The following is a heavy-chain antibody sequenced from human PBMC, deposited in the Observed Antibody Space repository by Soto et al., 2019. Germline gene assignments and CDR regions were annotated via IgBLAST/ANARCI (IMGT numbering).Heavy chain of an antibody. CDR1: GFTFSSYS. D-gene: IGHD3-3*01. V-gene: IGHV3-48*01. Sequence: GGSLRLSCAASGFTFSSYSMNWVRQAPGKGLEWVSYISSSSSTIYYADSVKGRFTISRDNAKNSLCLQMNSLRAEDTAVYYCARGIGDFWSGYYTQWFDPWGQGTLVTVSS. J-gene: IGHJ5*02. CDR2: ISSSSSTI. CDR3: ARGIGDFWSGYYTQWFDP.